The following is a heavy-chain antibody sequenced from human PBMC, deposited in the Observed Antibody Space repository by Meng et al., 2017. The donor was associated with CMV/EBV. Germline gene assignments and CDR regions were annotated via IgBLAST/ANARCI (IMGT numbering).Heavy chain of an antibody. CDR1: GIPFRTHW. CDR2: INRGGTIT. D-gene: IGHD2/OR15-2a*01. V-gene: IGHV3-74*01. J-gene: IGHJ6*02. CDR3: AGSPPNLVGDMYFFYAMDV. Sequence: GESLKISCAASGIPFRTHWMHWVRQAPGKGLVWVSAINRGGTITTYADSVKGRFTISRDNAKNTLYLQMNDLRAEDTAVYYCAGSPPNLVGDMYFFYAMDVWGRGTTVTVSS.